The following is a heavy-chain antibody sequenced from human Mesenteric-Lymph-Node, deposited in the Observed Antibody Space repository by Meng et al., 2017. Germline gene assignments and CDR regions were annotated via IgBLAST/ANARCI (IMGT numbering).Heavy chain of an antibody. D-gene: IGHD3-10*01. CDR3: TRDGSGSLEYNWFDP. J-gene: IGHJ5*02. CDR1: GYTFTSYG. CDR2: ISAYNGNT. V-gene: IGHV1-18*01. Sequence: ASVKVSCKASGYTFTSYGISWVRQAPGQGLEWMGWISAYNGNTNYAQKLQGRVTMTTDTSTSTAYMELRSLRSDDTAVYYCTRDGSGSLEYNWFDPWGQGTLVTVS.